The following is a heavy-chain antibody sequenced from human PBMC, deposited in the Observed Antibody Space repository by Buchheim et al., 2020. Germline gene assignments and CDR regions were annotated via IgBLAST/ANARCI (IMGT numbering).Heavy chain of an antibody. J-gene: IGHJ4*02. CDR3: SRGGSYGFDY. Sequence: EVQLVESGGGLVQPGRSLRLSCTTSGFTFGDYAMTWFRVAPGKGLEWVGFIRSKTYGGTTEYAASVRGRFTVSRDDSQSLAYLQMNSLKSEDTAVYYCSRGGSYGFDYWGQGTL. D-gene: IGHD5-18*01. CDR1: GFTFGDYA. V-gene: IGHV3-49*03. CDR2: IRSKTYGGTT.